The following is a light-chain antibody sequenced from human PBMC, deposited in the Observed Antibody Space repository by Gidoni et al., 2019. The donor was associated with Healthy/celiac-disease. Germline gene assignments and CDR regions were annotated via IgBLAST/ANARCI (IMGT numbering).Light chain of an antibody. Sequence: DIVMTQSTDYLAVSLGERATINCKSSQSVLYSSNNKNYLALYQQKPGQPPKLLIYWASTRESGVPDRFSGSGSGTDFTLTISSLQAEDVAVYYCQQYYSTPRTFGQXTKVEIK. J-gene: IGKJ1*01. CDR2: WAS. CDR3: QQYYSTPRT. CDR1: QSVLYSSNNKNY. V-gene: IGKV4-1*01.